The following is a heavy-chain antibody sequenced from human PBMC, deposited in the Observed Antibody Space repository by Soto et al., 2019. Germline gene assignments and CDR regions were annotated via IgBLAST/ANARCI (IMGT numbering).Heavy chain of an antibody. D-gene: IGHD3-3*01. CDR2: INPSGGST. J-gene: IGHJ5*02. Sequence: SVKVSCKASGYTFTSYYMHWVRQAPGQGLEWMGIINPSGGSTSYAQKFQGRVTMTRDTSTSTVYMELSSLRSEDTAVYYCARDAVNVLRFLEWLRGPKQHDNWFDPWGQGTLVTVSS. CDR3: ARDAVNVLRFLEWLRGPKQHDNWFDP. CDR1: GYTFTSYY. V-gene: IGHV1-46*01.